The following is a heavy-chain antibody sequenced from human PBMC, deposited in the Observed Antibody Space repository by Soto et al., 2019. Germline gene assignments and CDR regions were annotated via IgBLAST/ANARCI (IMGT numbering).Heavy chain of an antibody. V-gene: IGHV1-18*01. Sequence: QVQLLQSGPEVKKPGASVKVSCRAFGYRFTEFGISWVRQAPGQGLEWVGWSRADNSHPNYAKSLQGRVNVTTDTSSNTAYMELTSLTSADTAGYYCARAADRFDVVWGRNDALDIWGQGTLVFVSS. CDR1: GYRFTEFG. CDR2: SRADNSHP. D-gene: IGHD3-16*01. J-gene: IGHJ3*02. CDR3: ARAADRFDVVWGRNDALDI.